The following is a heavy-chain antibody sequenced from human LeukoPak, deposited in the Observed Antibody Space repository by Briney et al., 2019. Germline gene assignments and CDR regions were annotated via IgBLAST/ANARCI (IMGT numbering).Heavy chain of an antibody. D-gene: IGHD5-12*01. CDR3: ARDNNGYAGGAFDI. CDR2: ISSSSSYI. Sequence: GSLRLSCAASGFTFSSYSMNWVRQAPGKGLEWVSSISSSSSYIYYADSVKGRFTISRDNAKNSLYLQMNSLRAEDTAVYYCARDNNGYAGGAFDIWGQGTMVTVSS. J-gene: IGHJ3*02. CDR1: GFTFSSYS. V-gene: IGHV3-21*01.